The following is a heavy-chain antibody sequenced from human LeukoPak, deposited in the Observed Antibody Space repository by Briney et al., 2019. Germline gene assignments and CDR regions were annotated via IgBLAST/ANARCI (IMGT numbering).Heavy chain of an antibody. J-gene: IGHJ4*02. CDR3: AKMQGYFDY. Sequence: GGSLRLSCAASGFTFTSYAMSWVRQAPGKGLEWVSAITGSGGATYYADFVKGRFTISRDNSKNTLYLQMNGLRVEDTAVYYCAKMQGYFDYWGQGTLVTVSS. V-gene: IGHV3-23*01. CDR1: GFTFTSYA. CDR2: ITGSGGAT.